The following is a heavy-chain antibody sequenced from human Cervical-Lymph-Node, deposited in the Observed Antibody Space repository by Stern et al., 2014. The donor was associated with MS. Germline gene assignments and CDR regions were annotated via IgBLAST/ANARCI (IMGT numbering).Heavy chain of an antibody. CDR3: GAVFRSGSQITKTDY. CDR1: GFPFTPAA. V-gene: IGHV1-58*02. D-gene: IGHD3-10*01. CDR2: IVVGSGNT. Sequence: QLGQSGPEVKRPGTSVKVSCKASGFPFTPAAMQWVRQARGQRLEWLGWIVVGSGNTNYAQKLQDRLTITRDMSTTTAYMELSSLRSEDTAVYYCGAVFRSGSQITKTDYWGQGTLVTVSS. J-gene: IGHJ4*02.